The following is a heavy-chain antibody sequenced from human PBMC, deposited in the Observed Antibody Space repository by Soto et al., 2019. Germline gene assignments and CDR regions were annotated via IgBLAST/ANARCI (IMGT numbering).Heavy chain of an antibody. V-gene: IGHV3-33*01. CDR2: IWYDGSNK. Sequence: GGSLRLSCAASGFTFSSYGMHWVRQAPGKGLEWVAVIWYDGSNKYYADSVKGRFTISRDNSKNTLYLQMNSLRAEDTAVYYCARDYYLEVGATTGAFDIWGQGTMVTVSS. CDR3: ARDYYLEVGATTGAFDI. J-gene: IGHJ3*02. CDR1: GFTFSSYG. D-gene: IGHD1-26*01.